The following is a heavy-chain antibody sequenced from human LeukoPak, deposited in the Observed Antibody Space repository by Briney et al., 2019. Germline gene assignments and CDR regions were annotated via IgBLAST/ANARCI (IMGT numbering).Heavy chain of an antibody. CDR1: GFTFSGYA. CDR2: ITSDGGDT. D-gene: IGHD6-13*01. CDR3: VKSWATSWYVLDF. Sequence: GGSLRLSCSASGFTFSGYAMHWVRQAPGKGLEYVSVITSDGGDTYYADSVKGRLTISRDNSKNTLYLQMSSLKPEDTAVYYCVKSWATSWYVLDFWGQGTLVTVSS. J-gene: IGHJ4*02. V-gene: IGHV3-64D*09.